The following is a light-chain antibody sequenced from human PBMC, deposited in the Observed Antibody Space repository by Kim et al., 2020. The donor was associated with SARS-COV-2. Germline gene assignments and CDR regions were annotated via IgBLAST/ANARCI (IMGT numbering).Light chain of an antibody. CDR2: MGS. CDR3: MQALQTPLT. J-gene: IGKJ4*01. Sequence: DPASISCRSSQSLLNSNGYNYLDWYLQKPGHSPQLLIYMGSNRASGVPDRFSGSGSGTDFTLKISRVEAEDVGVYYCMQALQTPLTFGGGTKLEI. V-gene: IGKV2-28*01. CDR1: QSLLNSNGYNY.